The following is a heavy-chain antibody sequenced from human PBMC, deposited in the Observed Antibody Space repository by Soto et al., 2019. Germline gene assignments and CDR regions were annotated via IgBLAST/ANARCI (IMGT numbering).Heavy chain of an antibody. Sequence: QVQLVQSGAEVKKPGASVKVSCKASGYTFTSYAMHWVRQAPGQRLEWMGWINAGNGNTKYSQKFQGRVTITRDTSESTAYMERSSLRSEDTAVYYCARVPGYSYGYNWGQGTLVTVSS. J-gene: IGHJ4*02. CDR3: ARVPGYSYGYN. D-gene: IGHD5-18*01. V-gene: IGHV1-3*01. CDR2: INAGNGNT. CDR1: GYTFTSYA.